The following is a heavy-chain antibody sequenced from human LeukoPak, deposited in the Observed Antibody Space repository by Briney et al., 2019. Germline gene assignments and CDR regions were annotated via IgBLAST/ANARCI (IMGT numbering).Heavy chain of an antibody. V-gene: IGHV3-23*01. CDR3: AKGCRGGGCSTDH. CDR1: GFTFSKYD. CDR2: ISGSGDTA. D-gene: IGHD2-21*01. Sequence: GGSLRLSCAASGFTFSKYDMTWVRQAPGKGLEWVSDISGSGDTAYYADSVKGRFTISRDNSRTTLYLQLNNLRAEDTALYYCAKGCRGGGCSTDHWGQGTVVSVSS. J-gene: IGHJ4*01.